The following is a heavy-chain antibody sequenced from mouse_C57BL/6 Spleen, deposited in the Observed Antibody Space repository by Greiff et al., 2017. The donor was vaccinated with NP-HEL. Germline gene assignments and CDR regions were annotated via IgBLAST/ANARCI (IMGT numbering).Heavy chain of an antibody. V-gene: IGHV1-47*01. J-gene: IGHJ1*03. CDR3: ARRNNGYPHWYFGV. CDR2: FPPYNDDT. CDR1: GYTFTTSP. D-gene: IGHD5-2*01. Sequence: QVQLQQSGAELVKPGASVKMSCKASGYTFTTSPIAWMMQNHGKSLAWIGNFPPYNDDTKYNYKFNGQATLTVEKSSSTIYLELNRLTSDDSAVYYCARRNNGYPHWYFGVWGTGTTVTVSS.